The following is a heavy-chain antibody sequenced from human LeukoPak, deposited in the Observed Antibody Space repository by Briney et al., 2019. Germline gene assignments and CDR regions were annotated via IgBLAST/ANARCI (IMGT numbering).Heavy chain of an antibody. J-gene: IGHJ4*02. CDR3: ASYDFWSGSAWDY. D-gene: IGHD3-3*01. CDR2: INHSGNT. Sequence: SETLSLTCAVYGGSFSGYYWTWIRQPPGKGLEWIGQINHSGNTNYNPSLKSRVTISVDTSKNQFSLKLSSVTAADTAVYYCASYDFWSGSAWDYWGQGTLVTVSS. V-gene: IGHV4-34*01. CDR1: GGSFSGYY.